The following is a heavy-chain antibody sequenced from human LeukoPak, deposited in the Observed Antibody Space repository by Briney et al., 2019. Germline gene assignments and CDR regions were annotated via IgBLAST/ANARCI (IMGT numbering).Heavy chain of an antibody. CDR3: VIYRRSTREGYSFDP. CDR2: VYHSGST. J-gene: IGHJ5*02. CDR1: GDDISSSNW. Sequence: PSETLSLTCSVSGDDISSSNWWTWVRQPPQKGLEWIGEVYHSGSTNYNPSLKSRVAISVDTSKNQFSLKLSSVTAADTAVYYCVIYRRSTREGYSFDPWGQGTLVTVSS. V-gene: IGHV4-4*02. D-gene: IGHD1-26*01.